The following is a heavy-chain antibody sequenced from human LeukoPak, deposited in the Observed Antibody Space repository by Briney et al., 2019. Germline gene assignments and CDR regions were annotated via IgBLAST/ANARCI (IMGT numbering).Heavy chain of an antibody. J-gene: IGHJ4*02. D-gene: IGHD3-10*01. CDR1: GFTFSIYA. V-gene: IGHV3-23*01. CDR3: TKDRLDYGSGNFDY. Sequence: GGSLRLSCAASGFTFSIYAMSCVRQAPGKGLEWVSVISGSGGSTNYADSVKGQFTISRDNSKDTLYLQMNSLRAEDTAVYYCTKDRLDYGSGNFDYWGQGTLVTVSS. CDR2: ISGSGGST.